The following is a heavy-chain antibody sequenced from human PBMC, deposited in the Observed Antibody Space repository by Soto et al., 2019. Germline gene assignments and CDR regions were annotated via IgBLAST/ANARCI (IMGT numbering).Heavy chain of an antibody. CDR2: ISYDGSSQ. Sequence: QMVESGGGVVQPGRSLGLSCAASGFAFSGYALHWVRQAPGKGLEWVARISYDGSSQLYADSAKGRFTISRDNSKRTLSLQMNSLRPEDTAIYYCARDQTYYDSRYGMDVWGQGTTVTVSS. D-gene: IGHD3-16*01. J-gene: IGHJ6*02. V-gene: IGHV3-30*04. CDR1: GFAFSGYA. CDR3: ARDQTYYDSRYGMDV.